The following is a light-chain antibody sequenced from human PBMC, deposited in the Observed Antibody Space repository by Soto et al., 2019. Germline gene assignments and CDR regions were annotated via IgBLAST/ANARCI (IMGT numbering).Light chain of an antibody. CDR1: SSDVGDYRY. Sequence: QSALTQPPSASGSPGQSVTISCTGTSSDVGDYRYVSWYQQHPGKAPKLMIYEVSKRPSGVPDRFSVSKSGNTASLTVSGLQAEDEADYYCSSYAGSNNLLFGGGTKLTVL. V-gene: IGLV2-8*01. CDR2: EVS. J-gene: IGLJ2*01. CDR3: SSYAGSNNLL.